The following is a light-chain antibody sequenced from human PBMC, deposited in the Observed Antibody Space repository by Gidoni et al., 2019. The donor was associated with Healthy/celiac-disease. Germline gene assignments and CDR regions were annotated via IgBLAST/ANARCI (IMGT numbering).Light chain of an antibody. J-gene: IGLJ2*01. V-gene: IGLV3-19*01. CDR3: NSRDSSGNL. Sequence: SSELTQDPAVSVALGQTVRITCQGDSLRSYYASWYQQKPGQAPVLVIYGKNNRPSGIPVRFSGSSSVNTASLTIPGAQAEDEADYYCNSRDSSGNLFGGGTKLTVL. CDR2: GKN. CDR1: SLRSYY.